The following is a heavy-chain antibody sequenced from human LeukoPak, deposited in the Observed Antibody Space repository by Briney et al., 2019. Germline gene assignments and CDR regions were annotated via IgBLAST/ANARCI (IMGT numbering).Heavy chain of an antibody. J-gene: IGHJ4*02. CDR3: ARVSEPLLWWFKY. CDR1: GYTFTSYA. V-gene: IGHV1-3*01. D-gene: IGHD2-21*01. Sequence: ASVKVSCKASGYTFTSYAMHWVRQAPGQRLEWMGWINAGNGNTKYSQKFQGRVTTTRDTSASTAYMELSSLRSEDTAVYYCARVSEPLLWWFKYWGQGTLVTVSS. CDR2: INAGNGNT.